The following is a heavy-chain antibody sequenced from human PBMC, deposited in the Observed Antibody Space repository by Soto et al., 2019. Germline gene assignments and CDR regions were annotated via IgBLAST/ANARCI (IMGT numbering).Heavy chain of an antibody. V-gene: IGHV1-3*01. D-gene: IGHD3-9*01. Sequence: GASVKVSCKASGYTFTGYAMHWVRQDPGQRLEWMGWINAGNGNTKYSQKFQGRVTITRDTSASTAYMELSSLRSEDTAVYYCASAYQQLRYFDWMVDAFDIWGQGTMVTVSS. CDR3: ASAYQQLRYFDWMVDAFDI. CDR1: GYTFTGYA. CDR2: INAGNGNT. J-gene: IGHJ3*02.